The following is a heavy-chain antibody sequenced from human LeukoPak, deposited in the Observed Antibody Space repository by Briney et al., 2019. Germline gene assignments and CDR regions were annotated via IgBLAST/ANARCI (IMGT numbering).Heavy chain of an antibody. J-gene: IGHJ5*02. CDR1: GFTLSNYD. V-gene: IGHV3-21*01. CDR2: ISTSSRYI. Sequence: GGSLRLSCAASGFTLSNYDMNWVRQAPGKGLEWVSSISTSSRYIYYKDSVRGRFTISRDDAKNSLYLEMNSLRAEDTAVYYWARADCSSSTCYLRRSWFDPWGEGTLVTVSS. CDR3: ARADCSSSTCYLRRSWFDP. D-gene: IGHD2-2*01.